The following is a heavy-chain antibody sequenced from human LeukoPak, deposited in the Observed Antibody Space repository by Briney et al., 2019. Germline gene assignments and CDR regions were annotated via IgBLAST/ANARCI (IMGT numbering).Heavy chain of an antibody. V-gene: IGHV4-59*08. CDR3: ARQPTVRRGAVASNFDY. CDR2: IDYTGST. D-gene: IGHD6-19*01. Sequence: SETLSLTCTVSRGSIKSYYWSWIRQPPGKGLEWIGYIDYTGSTNYNPSLKSRVTMSVDTSKNQFSLKLRSVTAADTAVYYCARQPTVRRGAVASNFDYWGQGTLVTVSS. J-gene: IGHJ4*02. CDR1: RGSIKSYY.